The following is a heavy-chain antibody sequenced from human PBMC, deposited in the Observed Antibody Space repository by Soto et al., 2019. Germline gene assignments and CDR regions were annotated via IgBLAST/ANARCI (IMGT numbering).Heavy chain of an antibody. CDR3: ARLKMKGGYSSGDRGEFDY. V-gene: IGHV5-51*01. Sequence: GESLKISCKGSEYSFTSYWIGWVRQMPGKGLEWMGIIYPGDSDTRYSPSFQGQVTISADKSIRTAYLQWSSLKASDTAMYYCARLKMKGGYSSGDRGEFDYWDRRPRGAVSS. CDR2: IYPGDSDT. J-gene: IGHJ4*02. D-gene: IGHD6-25*01. CDR1: EYSFTSYW.